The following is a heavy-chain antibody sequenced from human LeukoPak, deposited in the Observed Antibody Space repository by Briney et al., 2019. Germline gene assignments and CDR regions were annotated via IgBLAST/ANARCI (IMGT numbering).Heavy chain of an antibody. CDR3: ARTYNPDY. V-gene: IGHV3-30*02. D-gene: IGHD1-14*01. CDR2: IRYYGNNK. Sequence: GGSLRLSCTASGFTFSSTGMHWVRQAPGKGLEWVSYIRYYGNNKYYGDSVKCRLTVSRDNSKNTLYLQMNSLRVEDTAVYYCARTYNPDYWGQGTLVTVSS. J-gene: IGHJ4*02. CDR1: GFTFSSTG.